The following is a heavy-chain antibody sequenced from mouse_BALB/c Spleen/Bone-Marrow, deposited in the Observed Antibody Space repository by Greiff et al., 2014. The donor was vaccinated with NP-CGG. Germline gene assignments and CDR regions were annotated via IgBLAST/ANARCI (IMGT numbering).Heavy chain of an antibody. CDR1: DYTFTSYW. CDR3: ARYWDAY. D-gene: IGHD4-1*01. J-gene: IGHJ3*01. V-gene: IGHV1-7*01. CDR2: IDPRTANT. Sequence: QVQLQQSGAELAKPGASVKMSCKVSDYTFTSYWIHWVKQRPGQGLEWIGYIDPRTANTEYSQKFKDKATLTADESSSTAYMQLSSLTSEDSAVYYCARYWDAYWGQGTLVTVSA.